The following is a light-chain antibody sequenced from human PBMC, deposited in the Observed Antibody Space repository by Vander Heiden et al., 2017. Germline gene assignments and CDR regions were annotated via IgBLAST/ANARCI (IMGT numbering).Light chain of an antibody. V-gene: IGLV2-14*03. CDR3: SSYTSSSTRVV. J-gene: IGLJ2*01. Sequence: QSALTQPASVSGSPGQSITIFRTGTSSDVGGYNYVSWYQQHSGKAPKLMIYDVSNRPSGVSNRFSGSKSGNTASLTISGLQAEDEADYYCSSYTSSSTRVVFGGGTKLTVL. CDR1: SSDVGGYNY. CDR2: DVS.